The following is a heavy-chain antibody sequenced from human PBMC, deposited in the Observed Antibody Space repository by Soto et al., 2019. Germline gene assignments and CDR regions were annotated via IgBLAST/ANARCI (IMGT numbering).Heavy chain of an antibody. J-gene: IGHJ6*02. Sequence: SETLSLTCTVSGGSISSYYWSWIRQPPGKGLEWIGYIYYSGSTNYNPSLKSRVTVSVDTSKNQFSLKLSSVTAADTAVYYCARVGGQLVPKGYYYYSGMDVWGQGTTVTVSS. V-gene: IGHV4-59*01. CDR1: GGSISSYY. CDR3: ARVGGQLVPKGYYYYSGMDV. CDR2: IYYSGST. D-gene: IGHD6-6*01.